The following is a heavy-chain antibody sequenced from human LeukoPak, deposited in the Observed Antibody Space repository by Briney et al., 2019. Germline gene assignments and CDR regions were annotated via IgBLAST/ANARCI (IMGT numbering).Heavy chain of an antibody. CDR3: ARSGAGGATPFDY. J-gene: IGHJ4*02. CDR2: IYYSGST. D-gene: IGHD1-26*01. CDR1: GGSLCSYY. Sequence: SETLSLTRTLSGGSLCSYYWSCIPPPPGRRLEWIGYIYYSGSTNYNPSLKSRVTISVDTSKNQFSLKLSSVTAADTAVYYGARSGAGGATPFDYWGQGTLVTVSS. V-gene: IGHV4-59*01.